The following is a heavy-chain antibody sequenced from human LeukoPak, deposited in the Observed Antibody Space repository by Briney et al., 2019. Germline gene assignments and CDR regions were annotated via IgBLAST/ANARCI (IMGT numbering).Heavy chain of an antibody. CDR1: GFTSSSYA. CDR3: ARHSFPIVVVTAELDP. V-gene: IGHV3-30-3*01. D-gene: IGHD2-21*02. Sequence: PGRSLRLSCAASGFTSSSYAMHWVRQAPGKGLEWVAVISDDGSNKYYADSVKGRFTISRDNSKNTLYLQMNSLRAEDTAVYYCARHSFPIVVVTAELDPWGQGTLVTVSS. CDR2: ISDDGSNK. J-gene: IGHJ5*02.